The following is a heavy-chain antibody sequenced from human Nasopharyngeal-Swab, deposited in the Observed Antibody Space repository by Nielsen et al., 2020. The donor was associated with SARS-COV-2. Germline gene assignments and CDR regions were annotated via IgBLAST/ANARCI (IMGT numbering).Heavy chain of an antibody. CDR2: IYHSGST. D-gene: IGHD5/OR15-5a*01. CDR1: GDSIAYSTFY. Sequence: GSLRLSCTVSGDSIAYSTFYWGWIRQSPGKGLEWIGYIYHSGSTNYNPSLKSRVTISVDTSKNQFSLKLSSVTAADTAVYYCTRLDYSVYVDYWGQGTLVTVSS. V-gene: IGHV4-61*05. J-gene: IGHJ4*02. CDR3: TRLDYSVYVDY.